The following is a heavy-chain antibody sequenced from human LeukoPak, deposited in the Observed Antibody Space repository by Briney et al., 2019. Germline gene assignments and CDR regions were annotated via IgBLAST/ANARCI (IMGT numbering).Heavy chain of an antibody. D-gene: IGHD2-2*01. Sequence: ASVKVSCKASGGTFSSYAISWVRQAPGQGFEWMGGIIPIFGTANYAQKFQGRVTITTDESTSTAYMELSSLRSEDTAVYYCARDESYCSSTSCYRDYYYMDVWGKGTTVTVSS. J-gene: IGHJ6*03. CDR1: GGTFSSYA. CDR2: IIPIFGTA. CDR3: ARDESYCSSTSCYRDYYYMDV. V-gene: IGHV1-69*05.